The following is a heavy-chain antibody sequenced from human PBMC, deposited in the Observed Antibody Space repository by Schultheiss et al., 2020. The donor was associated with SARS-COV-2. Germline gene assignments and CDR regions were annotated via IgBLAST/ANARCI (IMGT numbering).Heavy chain of an antibody. J-gene: IGHJ6*02. CDR1: GFTFSSYD. CDR3: VKVGCSGGSCYSDYGLDV. D-gene: IGHD2-15*01. Sequence: GGSLRLSCAASGFTFSSYDMHWVRQATGKGLEWVSAIGTAGDTYYQGSVKGRFTISRDNSKNTLYLQMNSLRAEDTAVYYCVKVGCSGGSCYSDYGLDVWGQGTTVTVSS. CDR2: IGTAGDT. V-gene: IGHV3-13*04.